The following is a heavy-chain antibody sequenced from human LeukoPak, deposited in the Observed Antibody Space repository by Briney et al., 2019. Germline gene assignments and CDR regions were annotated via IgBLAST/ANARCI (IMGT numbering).Heavy chain of an antibody. Sequence: AGGSLRLSCAASGFTFSNYVMSWVRQAPGKGLEWVSEISGSGGSTYYADSVKGRFTISRDNSKNTPYLQMNSLRAEDTAVYYCAKTVGYCTNGICHKAFDYWGQGTLVTVSP. CDR3: AKTVGYCTNGICHKAFDY. CDR2: ISGSGGST. CDR1: GFTFSNYV. D-gene: IGHD2-8*01. V-gene: IGHV3-23*01. J-gene: IGHJ4*02.